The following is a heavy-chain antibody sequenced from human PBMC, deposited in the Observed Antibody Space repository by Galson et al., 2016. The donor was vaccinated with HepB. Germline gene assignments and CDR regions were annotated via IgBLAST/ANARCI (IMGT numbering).Heavy chain of an antibody. Sequence: SLRLPCAASGFTFRYFSIHWVRQAPGKGLEWVTIISDDGSSKYYADSVKGRFTISRDNSKNTVNLQMNNLRTEDTAVYYCARGGTGRLAYYYYGMDVWGPGTTVTVSS. V-gene: IGHV3-30*04. CDR2: ISDDGSSK. CDR3: ARGGTGRLAYYYYGMDV. D-gene: IGHD1-1*01. J-gene: IGHJ6*02. CDR1: GFTFRYFS.